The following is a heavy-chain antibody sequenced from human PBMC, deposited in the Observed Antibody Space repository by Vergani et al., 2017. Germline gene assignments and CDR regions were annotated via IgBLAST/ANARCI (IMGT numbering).Heavy chain of an antibody. V-gene: IGHV4-34*01. CDR3: ARARPNNSSSWSRDY. D-gene: IGHD6-13*01. Sequence: QVQLQQWGAGLLKPSETLSLTCAVYGGSFSGYYWSWIRQPPGKELEWIGEINHSGSTNYNPSLKSRVTISVDTSKNQFSLKLSSVTAADTAVYYCARARPNNSSSWSRDYWGQGTLVTVSS. CDR2: INHSGST. CDR1: GGSFSGYY. J-gene: IGHJ4*02.